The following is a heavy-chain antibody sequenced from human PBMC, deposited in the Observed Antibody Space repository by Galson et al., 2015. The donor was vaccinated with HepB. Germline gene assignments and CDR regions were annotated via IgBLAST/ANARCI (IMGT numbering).Heavy chain of an antibody. J-gene: IGHJ4*02. CDR1: GFTVSSNS. V-gene: IGHV3-66*01. Sequence: SLRLSCAASGFTVSSNSMAWVRQAPGKGLEWVSTVYSDGRTYYVDSVEGRFSISRDSSKNTLYVQMNSLRVEDTAVYYCAREFAYNNGHQWGPLDYWGQGTLVTVSS. CDR3: AREFAYNNGHQWGPLDY. CDR2: VYSDGRT. D-gene: IGHD1-14*01.